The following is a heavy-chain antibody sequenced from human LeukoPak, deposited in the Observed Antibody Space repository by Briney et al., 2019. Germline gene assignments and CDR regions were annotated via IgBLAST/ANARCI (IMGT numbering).Heavy chain of an antibody. CDR2: VSASGGTT. CDR1: GFTFSSYG. J-gene: IGHJ6*01. CDR3: AKSAGDYYYYYGMDV. V-gene: IGHV3-23*01. Sequence: GGSLRLSCAASGFTFSSYGMNWVRRAPGKGLEWVSGVSASGGTTSYADSVKGRFTISRDNSKNTLYLQMSSLRAEDTAVYYCAKSAGDYYYYYGMDVWGQGTTITVSS. D-gene: IGHD2-21*02.